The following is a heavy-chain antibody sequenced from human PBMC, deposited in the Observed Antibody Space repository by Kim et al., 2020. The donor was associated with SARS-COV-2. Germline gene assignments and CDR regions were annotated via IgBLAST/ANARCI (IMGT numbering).Heavy chain of an antibody. D-gene: IGHD2-2*01. CDR1: GGSISSGGYY. J-gene: IGHJ5*02. Sequence: SETLSLTCTVSGGSISSGGYYWSWIRQHPGKGLEWIGYIYYSGSTYYNPSLKSRVTISVDTSKNQFSLKLSSVTAADTAVYYCARLSQVVVWFDPWGQGTLVTVSS. CDR2: IYYSGST. CDR3: ARLSQVVVWFDP. V-gene: IGHV4-31*03.